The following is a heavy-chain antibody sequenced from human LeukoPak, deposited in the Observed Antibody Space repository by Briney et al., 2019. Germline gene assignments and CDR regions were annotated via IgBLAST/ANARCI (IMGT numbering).Heavy chain of an antibody. Sequence: GASVKVSCKASGYTFTTYGISWVRQAPGQGLEWMGWINPNSGGTNYAQKFQGRVTTTRDTSISTAYMELSRLRSDDTAVYYCAREAYYDSSGFQYYFDYWGQGTLVTVSS. D-gene: IGHD3-22*01. CDR2: INPNSGGT. V-gene: IGHV1-2*02. CDR1: GYTFTTYG. J-gene: IGHJ4*02. CDR3: AREAYYDSSGFQYYFDY.